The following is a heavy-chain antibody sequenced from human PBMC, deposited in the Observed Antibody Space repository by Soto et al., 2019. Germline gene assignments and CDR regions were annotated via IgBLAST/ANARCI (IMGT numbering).Heavy chain of an antibody. CDR1: GVSISSYY. D-gene: IGHD5-12*01. V-gene: IGHV4-59*01. CDR3: ARVSRDGYNPRPDYFDY. CDR2: IYYSGST. J-gene: IGHJ4*02. Sequence: SETLSLTCSVSGVSISSYYWSWIRQPPGKGLEWIGYIYYSGSTNYNPSLKSRVTISVNTSKNQFSLKLSSVTAADTAVYYCARVSRDGYNPRPDYFDYWGQGTLVTVSS.